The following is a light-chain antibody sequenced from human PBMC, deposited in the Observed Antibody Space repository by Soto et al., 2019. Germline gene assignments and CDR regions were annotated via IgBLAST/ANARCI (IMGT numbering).Light chain of an antibody. CDR3: QTWGTGPVV. V-gene: IGLV4-69*01. CDR2: LNSDGSH. CDR1: SGHSSYA. J-gene: IGLJ2*01. Sequence: QLVLTQSPSASASLGASVKLTCTLSSGHSSYAIAWHQQQPEKGPRYLMKLNSDGSHSKGDGIPDRFSGSSSGAERYLTFSSLPSEDEADYYCQTWGTGPVVFGGGTKLTVL.